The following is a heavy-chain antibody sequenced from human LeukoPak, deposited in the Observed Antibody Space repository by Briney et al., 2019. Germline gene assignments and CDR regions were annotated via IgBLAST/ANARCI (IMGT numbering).Heavy chain of an antibody. CDR3: AKGPNYDILTGWRKTHNAFDI. V-gene: IGHV3-74*01. J-gene: IGHJ3*02. CDR1: GFTFSSYW. Sequence: GGSLRLSCAASGFTFSSYWMHWVRQAPGKGLVWVSRINSDGSSTTYADSVKGRFTISRDNAKNTVYLQMNSLRPEDTAVYYCAKGPNYDILTGWRKTHNAFDIWGQGTMVTVSS. CDR2: INSDGSST. D-gene: IGHD3-9*01.